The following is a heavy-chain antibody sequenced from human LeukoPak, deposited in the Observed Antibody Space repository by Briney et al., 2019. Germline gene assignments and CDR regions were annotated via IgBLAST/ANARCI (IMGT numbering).Heavy chain of an antibody. D-gene: IGHD6-19*01. CDR1: GYTFTSYY. V-gene: IGHV1-46*01. CDR3: ARLSVAGYYFDY. J-gene: IGHJ4*02. Sequence: ASVKVSCKASGYTFTSYYMHWVRQAPGQGLEWMGIINPNDNNTSYAQKFQGRVTMTRDTSTSTVYMELSSLRSEDTAVYYCARLSVAGYYFDYWGQGTLVTVSS. CDR2: INPNDNNT.